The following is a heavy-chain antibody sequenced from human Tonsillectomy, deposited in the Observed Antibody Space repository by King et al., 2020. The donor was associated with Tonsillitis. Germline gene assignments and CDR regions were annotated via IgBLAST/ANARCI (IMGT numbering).Heavy chain of an antibody. CDR1: GFTFSNYD. Sequence: VQLVESGGGVVQPGRSLRLSCAASGFTFSNYDMHWVRQAPGKGLEWVAVIWYDGSQKKYADSVKGRFTISRDISENTLYLQMNSLRVEDTAVYYCARDWAARPPAHHYYYYMDVWGKGTTVTVSS. J-gene: IGHJ6*03. CDR3: ARDWAARPPAHHYYYYMDV. V-gene: IGHV3-33*01. D-gene: IGHD6-6*01. CDR2: IWYDGSQK.